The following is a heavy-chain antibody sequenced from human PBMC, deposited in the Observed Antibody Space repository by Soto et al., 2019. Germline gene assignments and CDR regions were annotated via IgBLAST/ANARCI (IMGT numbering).Heavy chain of an antibody. J-gene: IGHJ5*02. V-gene: IGHV3-30-3*01. CDR1: GFTFSSYA. CDR2: ISYDGSNK. Sequence: QVQLVESGGGVVQPGRSLRLSCAASGFTFSSYAMHWVSQAPGKGLEWVAVISYDGSNKYYADYVTGRFTISRDNSKNTLYLQMNSLRAEDTAVYYCARAGIAVAGIGGWFDPWGQGTLVTVSS. D-gene: IGHD6-19*01. CDR3: ARAGIAVAGIGGWFDP.